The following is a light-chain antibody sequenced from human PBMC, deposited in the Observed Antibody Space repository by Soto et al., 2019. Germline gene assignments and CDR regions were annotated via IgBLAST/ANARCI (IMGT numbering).Light chain of an antibody. CDR3: QQRSNWPPIT. J-gene: IGKJ5*01. CDR1: QVISTS. CDR2: AAS. Sequence: IQRTQSPSFLSPSLGESVTITCRASQVISTSLAWYQVKPGKAPKLLVYAASTLESGVPSRFSGSGSGTDLTLTISSLETEDFAAYYCQQRSNWPPITFGQGTRLEIK. V-gene: IGKV1-9*01.